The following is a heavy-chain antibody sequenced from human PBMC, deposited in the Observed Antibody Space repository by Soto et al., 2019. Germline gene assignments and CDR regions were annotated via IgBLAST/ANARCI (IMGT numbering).Heavy chain of an antibody. Sequence: QVQLVQSGAEVKKPGASVKVSCKASGYTFTSYYMHWVRQAPGQGLEWMGIINPSGGSTSYAQKSQGRVTMTRDTSTSTVYMELSSLRSEDTAVYYCARAPGDYDWANYYYYGMDVWGQGTTVTVSS. V-gene: IGHV1-46*01. D-gene: IGHD5-12*01. CDR2: INPSGGST. J-gene: IGHJ6*02. CDR3: ARAPGDYDWANYYYYGMDV. CDR1: GYTFTSYY.